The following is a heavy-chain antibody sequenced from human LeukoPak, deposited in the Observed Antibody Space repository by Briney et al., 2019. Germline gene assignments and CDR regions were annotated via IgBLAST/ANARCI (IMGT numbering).Heavy chain of an antibody. CDR2: MKQDGSEK. CDR3: ARDDGMRTVDY. J-gene: IGHJ4*02. V-gene: IGHV3-7*01. Sequence: PGGSLRLSYSASGFTFSSYWMSWVRQAPGKGLEWVANMKQDGSEKYYVDSVKGRFTISRDNAEKSLYLQMNSLRVEDTAVYYCARDDGMRTVDYWGQGTLVTVSS. D-gene: IGHD1-14*01. CDR1: GFTFSSYW.